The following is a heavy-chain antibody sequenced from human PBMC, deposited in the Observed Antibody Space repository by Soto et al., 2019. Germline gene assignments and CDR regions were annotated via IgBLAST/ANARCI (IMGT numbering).Heavy chain of an antibody. J-gene: IGHJ4*02. Sequence: QVQLQQWGAGLLKPSETLSLTCAVYGGSFSGYYWSWIRQPTGKGLEWIGEINHSGSTNYNPSLKSRVTISVDTSKNQFSLKLNSVTAADTAVYYCARRSILWFGQSKGSFDYWGQGTLVTVSS. V-gene: IGHV4-34*01. D-gene: IGHD3-10*01. CDR3: ARRSILWFGQSKGSFDY. CDR1: GGSFSGYY. CDR2: INHSGST.